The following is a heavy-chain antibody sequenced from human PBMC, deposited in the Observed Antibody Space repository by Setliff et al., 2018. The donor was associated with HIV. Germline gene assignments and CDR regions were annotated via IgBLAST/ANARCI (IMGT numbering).Heavy chain of an antibody. V-gene: IGHV3-23*01. D-gene: IGHD2-8*01. Sequence: GGSLRLSCAASGFTFSSFGMTWVRQAPGKGLQWVSTMSGRGGTTYYADSVKGRFTISRDNDNNSLYLQMNSLTAGDTAMYYCAREWNGGYDYWGQGTLVTVSS. J-gene: IGHJ4*02. CDR2: MSGRGGTT. CDR3: AREWNGGYDY. CDR1: GFTFSSFG.